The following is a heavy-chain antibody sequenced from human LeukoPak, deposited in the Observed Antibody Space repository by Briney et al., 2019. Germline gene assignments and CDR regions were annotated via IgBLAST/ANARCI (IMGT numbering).Heavy chain of an antibody. J-gene: IGHJ6*02. CDR3: ARVAIFGVAGMDV. Sequence: ASVKASCKASGYTFTGYYMHWVRQAPGQGLEWMGWINPNSGGTNYAQKFQGWVTMTRDTSISTAYMELSRLRSDDTAVYYCARVAIFGVAGMDVWGQGTTVTVSS. CDR2: INPNSGGT. V-gene: IGHV1-2*04. CDR1: GYTFTGYY. D-gene: IGHD3-3*01.